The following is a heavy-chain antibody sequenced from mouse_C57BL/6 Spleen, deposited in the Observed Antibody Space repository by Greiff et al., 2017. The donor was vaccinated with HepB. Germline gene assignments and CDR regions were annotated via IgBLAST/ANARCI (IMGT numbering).Heavy chain of an antibody. CDR2: IDPSDSET. J-gene: IGHJ1*03. D-gene: IGHD1-1*01. Sequence: QVQLQQPGAELVRPGSSVKLSCKASGYTFTSYWMHWVKQRPIQGLEWIGNIDPSDSETHYNQKFKDKATLTVDKSSSTAYMQLSSLTSEDSAVYYCARPPTVVAHWYFDVWGTGTTVTVSS. CDR1: GYTFTSYW. V-gene: IGHV1-52*01. CDR3: ARPPTVVAHWYFDV.